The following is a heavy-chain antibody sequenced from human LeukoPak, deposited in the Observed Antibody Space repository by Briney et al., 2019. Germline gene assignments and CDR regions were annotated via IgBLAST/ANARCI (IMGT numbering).Heavy chain of an antibody. V-gene: IGHV4-59*01. D-gene: IGHD3-10*01. CDR2: IYYSGST. CDR1: GGSFSGYY. Sequence: SETLSLTCAVYGGSFSGYYWSWIRQPPGKGLEWIGYIYYSGSTNYNPSLKSRVTISVDTSKNQFSLKLSSVTAADTAVYYCARSDGSGSYSPDYYYGMDVWGQGTTVTVSS. J-gene: IGHJ6*02. CDR3: ARSDGSGSYSPDYYYGMDV.